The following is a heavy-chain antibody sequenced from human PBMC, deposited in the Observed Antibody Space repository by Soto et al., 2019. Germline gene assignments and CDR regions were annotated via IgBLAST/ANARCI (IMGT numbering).Heavy chain of an antibody. Sequence: QVQLQESGPGLVKPSETLSLTCTVSGGSVSSGSYYWSWIRQPPGKGLEWIGYIYYSGSTNYNPSLKSRVTISVDTSKNQFSLKLSSVTAADTAVYYCARRGRDHSSGYYLAYFDYWGQGTLVTVSS. J-gene: IGHJ4*02. CDR2: IYYSGST. D-gene: IGHD3-22*01. V-gene: IGHV4-61*01. CDR1: GGSVSSGSYY. CDR3: ARRGRDHSSGYYLAYFDY.